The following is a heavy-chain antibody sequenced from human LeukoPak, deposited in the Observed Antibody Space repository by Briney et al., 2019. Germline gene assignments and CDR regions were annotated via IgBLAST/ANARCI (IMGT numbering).Heavy chain of an antibody. Sequence: GGSLRLSCAASGFTFSSYAMSWVRQAPGKGLEWASDITSSGDSTYYADSVKGRFTISRDSPKNTLYLQMDSLRAEDTAIYYCVKEYFGFAFDYWGQGTVVTVSS. J-gene: IGHJ4*02. CDR2: ITSSGDST. CDR3: VKEYFGFAFDY. CDR1: GFTFSSYA. D-gene: IGHD3-9*01. V-gene: IGHV3-23*01.